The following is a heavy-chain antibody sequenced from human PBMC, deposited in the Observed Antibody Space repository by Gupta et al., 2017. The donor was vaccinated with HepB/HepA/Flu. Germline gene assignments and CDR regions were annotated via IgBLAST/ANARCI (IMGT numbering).Heavy chain of an antibody. D-gene: IGHD5-12*01. Sequence: QVQLVESGGGVVQPGRSLRLSCAASGFTFSSYGMHWVRQAPGKGLEWVAVISYDGSNKYYADSVKGRFTIPRDNSKNTLYLQMNSLRAEDTAVYYCAKGHSGYDSGIFDYWGQGTLVTVSS. CDR1: GFTFSSYG. V-gene: IGHV3-30*18. CDR3: AKGHSGYDSGIFDY. CDR2: ISYDGSNK. J-gene: IGHJ4*02.